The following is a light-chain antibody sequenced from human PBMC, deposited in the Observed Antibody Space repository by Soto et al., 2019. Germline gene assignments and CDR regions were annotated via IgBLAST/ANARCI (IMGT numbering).Light chain of an antibody. J-gene: IGLJ1*01. V-gene: IGLV2-14*01. Sequence: QSALTQPASVSGSPGQSITISCTGTSSDVGGYNYVSWYQQHPGKASKLMIYDVSNRPSGVSNRFSGSKSGNTASLTISGLQAEDEADYYFSSYTSSSTLYVFGTGTTLTVL. CDR3: SSYTSSSTLYV. CDR2: DVS. CDR1: SSDVGGYNY.